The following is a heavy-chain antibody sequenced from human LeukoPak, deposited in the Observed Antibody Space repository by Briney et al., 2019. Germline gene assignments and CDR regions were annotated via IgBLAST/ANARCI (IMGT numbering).Heavy chain of an antibody. CDR1: GGSFSGYY. CDR3: ARAPTMVRGVSS. D-gene: IGHD3-10*01. J-gene: IGHJ4*02. Sequence: SETLSLTCAVYGGSFSGYYWSWIRQPPGKGLEWIGEINHSGSTNYNPSLKSRVTISVDTSKNQFSLKLSSVTAADTAVYYCARAPTMVRGVSSWGQGTLVTVSS. V-gene: IGHV4-34*01. CDR2: INHSGST.